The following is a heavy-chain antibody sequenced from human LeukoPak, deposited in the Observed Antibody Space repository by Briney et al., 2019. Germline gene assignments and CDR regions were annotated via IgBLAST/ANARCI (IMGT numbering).Heavy chain of an antibody. D-gene: IGHD1-26*01. CDR2: IKQDGSDK. Sequence: HPGGSLRLSCVGSGFSFSSYWMSWVRQAPGKGLEWVANIKQDGSDKYYVDSVKGRFTISRDNAKNSMYLQVNSLRAEDTAVYYCAKASGSFHFYYYSMDVWGQGTTVTVSS. V-gene: IGHV3-7*01. CDR1: GFSFSSYW. CDR3: AKASGSFHFYYYSMDV. J-gene: IGHJ6*02.